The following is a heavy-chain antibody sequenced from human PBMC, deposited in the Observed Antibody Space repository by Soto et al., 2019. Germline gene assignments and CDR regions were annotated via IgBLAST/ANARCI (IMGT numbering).Heavy chain of an antibody. CDR1: GGSISSGGYY. CDR2: IYYSGST. V-gene: IGHV4-31*03. J-gene: IGHJ4*02. CDR3: AREGYSYGTAFDY. D-gene: IGHD5-18*01. Sequence: QVQLQESGPGLVKPSQTLSLTCTVSGGSISSGGYYWSWIRQHPGKGLEWIGYIYYSGSTYYNPSLKSRVTISVDASKNQFSLKLSSVTAADTAVYYCAREGYSYGTAFDYWGQGTLVTVSS.